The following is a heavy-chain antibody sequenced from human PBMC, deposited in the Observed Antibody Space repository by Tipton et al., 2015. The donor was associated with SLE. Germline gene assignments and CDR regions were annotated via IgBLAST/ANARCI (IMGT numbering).Heavy chain of an antibody. CDR2: ISAYNGNT. CDR1: GYSFTTYG. Sequence: QVQLVQSGAEVMKPGASVKVSCKASGYSFTTYGISWVRQAPGQGLEWMGWISAYNGNTNYAQKLQDRVTMTTDASTSTAYMELRSLRSDDTAVYYCARDLSGWYDWDYWGQGTLVTVSS. CDR3: ARDLSGWYDWDY. J-gene: IGHJ4*02. D-gene: IGHD6-19*01. V-gene: IGHV1-18*01.